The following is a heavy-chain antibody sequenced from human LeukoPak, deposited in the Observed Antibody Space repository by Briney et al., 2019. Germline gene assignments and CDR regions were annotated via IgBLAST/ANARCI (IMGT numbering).Heavy chain of an antibody. J-gene: IGHJ4*02. CDR3: AKSGYSSGWHVIDY. D-gene: IGHD6-19*01. CDR2: ISGSGGST. Sequence: PGGSLRLSCAASGFTFSSYAMSWVRQAPEKGLEWVSAISGSGGSTYYADSVKGRFTISRDNSKNTLYLQMNSLRAEDTAVYYCAKSGYSSGWHVIDYWGQGTLVTVSS. V-gene: IGHV3-23*01. CDR1: GFTFSSYA.